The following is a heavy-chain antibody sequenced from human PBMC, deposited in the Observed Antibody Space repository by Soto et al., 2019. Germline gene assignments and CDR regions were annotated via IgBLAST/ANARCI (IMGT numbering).Heavy chain of an antibody. CDR3: ARGLYGDYTFDY. Sequence: ASVKVSCKASGYTFTSYDINWVRQATGQGLEWMGWMNPNSGNTGYAQKFQGRVTMTRNTSISTAYMELSSLRSEDTAVYYCARGLYGDYTFDYRGQGTPVTVSS. CDR2: MNPNSGNT. J-gene: IGHJ4*02. CDR1: GYTFTSYD. V-gene: IGHV1-8*01. D-gene: IGHD4-17*01.